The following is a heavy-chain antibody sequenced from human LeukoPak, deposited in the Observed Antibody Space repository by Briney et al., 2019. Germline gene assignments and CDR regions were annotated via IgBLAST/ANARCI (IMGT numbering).Heavy chain of an antibody. Sequence: GGSLRLSCAASGFTFSSYGMHWVRQAPGKGLEWVAFIRYDGSNKYYADSVKGRFTISRDNSKNTLYLQMNSLRAEGTAVYYCAKETSLGELSSLDYWGQGTLVTVSS. D-gene: IGHD3-16*02. CDR2: IRYDGSNK. J-gene: IGHJ4*02. V-gene: IGHV3-30*02. CDR1: GFTFSSYG. CDR3: AKETSLGELSSLDY.